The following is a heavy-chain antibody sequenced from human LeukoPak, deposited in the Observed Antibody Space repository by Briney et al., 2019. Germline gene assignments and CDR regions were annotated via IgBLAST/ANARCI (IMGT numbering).Heavy chain of an antibody. V-gene: IGHV3-21*01. D-gene: IGHD3-10*01. CDR1: GFTFSSYS. J-gene: IGHJ4*02. CDR3: VRDMYGSGRTGSVDF. Sequence: PGGSLRLSCAASGFTFSSYSMNWVRQAPGKGLEWVSSISSASSNIYYADSVKGRFTISRDNAKNSLYLQMNSLRAEDTAVYYCVRDMYGSGRTGSVDFWGQGVLVTVSS. CDR2: ISSASSNI.